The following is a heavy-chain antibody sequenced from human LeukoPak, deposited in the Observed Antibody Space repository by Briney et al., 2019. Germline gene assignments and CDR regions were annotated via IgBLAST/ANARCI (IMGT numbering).Heavy chain of an antibody. V-gene: IGHV4-59*01. CDR1: GGSISSYY. Sequence: PSETLSLTCTVSGGSISSYYWSWIRQPPGKGLEWIGYIYYSGSTNYNPSLKSRVTISVDTSKNQFSLKLSSVTAADTAVYYCARATWLPVGLYYYDSSGYYYGGYYGMDVWGQGTTVTVSS. CDR2: IYYSGST. J-gene: IGHJ6*02. D-gene: IGHD3-22*01. CDR3: ARATWLPVGLYYYDSSGYYYGGYYGMDV.